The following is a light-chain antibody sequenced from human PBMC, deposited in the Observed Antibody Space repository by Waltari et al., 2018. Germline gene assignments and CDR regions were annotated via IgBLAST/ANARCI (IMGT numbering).Light chain of an antibody. V-gene: IGKV1-5*03. CDR2: KAS. CDR3: LQYHSYSK. Sequence: DIQMTQSPSTLSASVGDSVPITCRASETVLTWVAWYQQKPGKAPKLLIYKASSLESGVPSRFSGSASGTEFTLTISSLQPDDSATYYCLQYHSYSKFGQGTKLEIK. CDR1: ETVLTW. J-gene: IGKJ2*01.